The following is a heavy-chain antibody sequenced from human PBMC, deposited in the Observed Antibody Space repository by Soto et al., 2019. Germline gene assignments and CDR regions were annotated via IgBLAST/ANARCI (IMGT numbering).Heavy chain of an antibody. CDR1: GFTFDDYA. CDR3: AKDIALYGDYGSGAFDI. D-gene: IGHD4-17*01. V-gene: IGHV3-9*01. CDR2: ISWNSGSI. J-gene: IGHJ3*02. Sequence: EVQLVESGGGLVQPGRSLRLSCAASGFTFDDYAMHWVRQAPGKGLEWVSGISWNSGSIGYADSVKGRFTISRDNAKNSLYLQMNSLRAEDTALYYCAKDIALYGDYGSGAFDIWGQVTMVTVSS.